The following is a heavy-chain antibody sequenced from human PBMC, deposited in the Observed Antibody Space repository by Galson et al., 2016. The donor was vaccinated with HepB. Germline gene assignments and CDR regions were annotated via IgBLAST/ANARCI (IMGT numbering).Heavy chain of an antibody. V-gene: IGHV1-18*01. CDR3: ARGTINWSHFDF. CDR2: ISASKGKT. D-gene: IGHD1-1*01. Sequence: SVKASCKASGYTFTSYGISWVRQAPGQGLEWMGWISASKGKTNYAQNLQGRVTMTTDTYTSTVYMELRSLRSDDTAVYYCARGTINWSHFDFWGPGTPVTVSS. J-gene: IGHJ4*02. CDR1: GYTFTSYG.